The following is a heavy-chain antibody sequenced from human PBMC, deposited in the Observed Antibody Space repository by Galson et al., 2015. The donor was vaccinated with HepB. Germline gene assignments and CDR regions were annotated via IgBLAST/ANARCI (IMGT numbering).Heavy chain of an antibody. V-gene: IGHV3-30*04. CDR1: GFTLSRYA. Sequence: SLRLSCAASGFTLSRYAVHWVRQAPGKGLEWVALISHDGPNKYYADSLKGRFTISRDNSKNTVYLQMKSLRVEDTAIYYCARVRGQLSWRVYYYSLDVRGRGTTVTVSS. CDR3: ARVRGQLSWRVYYYSLDV. CDR2: ISHDGPNK. J-gene: IGHJ6*02. D-gene: IGHD3-10*01.